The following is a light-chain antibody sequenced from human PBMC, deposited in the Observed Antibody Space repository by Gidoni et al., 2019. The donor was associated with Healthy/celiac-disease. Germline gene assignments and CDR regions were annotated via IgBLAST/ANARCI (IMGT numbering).Light chain of an antibody. CDR1: QSISSW. Sequence: DIQMTQSPSTLSASVGDRVTITCRARQSISSWLAWYQQKPASRFSGSGSGTEFTLTISSLQPDDFATYYCQQYNSYPYTFGQGTKLEIK. V-gene: IGKV1-5*01. CDR3: QQYNSYPYT. J-gene: IGKJ2*01.